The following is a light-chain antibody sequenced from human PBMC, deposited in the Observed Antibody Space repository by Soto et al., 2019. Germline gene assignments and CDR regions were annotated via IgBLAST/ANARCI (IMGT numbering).Light chain of an antibody. V-gene: IGLV1-44*01. CDR3: AAWDDSLNGPV. CDR2: TNN. CDR1: SSNIGGNA. J-gene: IGLJ2*01. Sequence: QSALTQPPSASGTPGQRVTISCSGSSSNIGGNAVNWYQQIPGTAPKLLIYTNNQRPSRVPDRFSGSKSGTSASLAISGLQSEDEADYYCAAWDDSLNGPVFGGGTKLTVL.